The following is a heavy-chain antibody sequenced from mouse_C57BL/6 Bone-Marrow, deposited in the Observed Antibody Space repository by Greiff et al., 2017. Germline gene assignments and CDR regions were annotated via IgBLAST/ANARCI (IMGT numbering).Heavy chain of an antibody. CDR2: IDPSDSYT. V-gene: IGHV1-50*01. Sequence: VQLQQPGAELVKPGASVKLSCKASGYTFTSYWMQWVKQRPGQGLEWIGEIDPSDSYTNYNQKFKGKATLTVDTSSSPAYMQLSSLTSEDSAVYDCASYYGSSYWYFDVWGTGTTVTVSS. CDR3: ASYYGSSYWYFDV. D-gene: IGHD1-1*01. J-gene: IGHJ1*03. CDR1: GYTFTSYW.